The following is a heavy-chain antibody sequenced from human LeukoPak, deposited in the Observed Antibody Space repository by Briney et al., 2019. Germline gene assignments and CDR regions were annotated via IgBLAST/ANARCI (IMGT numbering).Heavy chain of an antibody. CDR2: ISWNSGSI. J-gene: IGHJ6*02. V-gene: IGHV3-9*01. D-gene: IGHD4-4*01. CDR3: AKDIATVSIYYYGMDV. Sequence: PGRSLRLSCAASGFTFDDYAMHWVRQAPGKGLEWVSGISWNSGSIGYADSVKGRFTISRDNAKNSLYLQMNSLRAEDTALYYCAKDIATVSIYYYGMDVWGQGTTVTVSS. CDR1: GFTFDDYA.